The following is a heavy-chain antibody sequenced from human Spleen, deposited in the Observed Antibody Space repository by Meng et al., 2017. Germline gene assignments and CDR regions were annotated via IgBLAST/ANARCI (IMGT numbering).Heavy chain of an antibody. CDR2: ISSSSSYI. J-gene: IGHJ6*02. Sequence: SCKASGYTFSSYSMNWVRQAPGKGLEWVSSISSSSSYIYYADSVKGRFTISRDNAKNSLYLQMNSLRAEDTAVYYCARDRTGDYSNLYYYYYGMDVWGQGTTVTVSS. CDR3: ARDRTGDYSNLYYYYYGMDV. CDR1: GYTFSSYS. D-gene: IGHD4-11*01. V-gene: IGHV3-21*01.